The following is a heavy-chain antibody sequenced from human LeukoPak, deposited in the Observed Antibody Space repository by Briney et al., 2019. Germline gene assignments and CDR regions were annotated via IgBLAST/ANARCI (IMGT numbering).Heavy chain of an antibody. Sequence: SQTLSLTCTFSGGSISSGGYYWSWIRQHPGKGLEWIGYIYYSGSTYYNPSLKSRVTISVDTSKNQFSLKLSSVTAADTAVYYCARDRFEAFDIWGQGTMVTVSS. CDR1: GGSISSGGYY. CDR2: IYYSGST. CDR3: ARDRFEAFDI. J-gene: IGHJ3*02. V-gene: IGHV4-31*03.